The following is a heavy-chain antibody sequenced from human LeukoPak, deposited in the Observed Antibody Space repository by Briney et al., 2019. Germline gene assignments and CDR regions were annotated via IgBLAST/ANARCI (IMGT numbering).Heavy chain of an antibody. CDR3: ASASSSWYYIAY. CDR1: GFTFNNYG. Sequence: TGGSLRLSCADSGFTFNNYGMNWVRQAPGKGLEWVSYISSSSTTLYYADSVKGRFTISRDNARNSLYLQMNSLRAEDTAVYYCASASSSWYYIAYWGQGILVTVSS. CDR2: ISSSSTTL. J-gene: IGHJ4*02. D-gene: IGHD6-13*01. V-gene: IGHV3-48*01.